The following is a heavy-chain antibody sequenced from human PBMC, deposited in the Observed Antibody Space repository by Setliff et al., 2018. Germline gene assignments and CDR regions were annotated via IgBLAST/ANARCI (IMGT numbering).Heavy chain of an antibody. V-gene: IGHV1-69*13. D-gene: IGHD3-16*02. Sequence: VASVKVSCKASGGTFSSYAISWVRQAPGQGXEWXXGXIXXXXXXXXXXXXXXXXTXXXDESTSXAYMELSSLRSEDTAVYYCAREGNYDYVWGSYRDDAFDIWGQGTMVTVSS. CDR2: XIXXXXXX. J-gene: IGHJ3*02. CDR3: AREGNYDYVWGSYRDDAFDI. CDR1: GGTFSSYA.